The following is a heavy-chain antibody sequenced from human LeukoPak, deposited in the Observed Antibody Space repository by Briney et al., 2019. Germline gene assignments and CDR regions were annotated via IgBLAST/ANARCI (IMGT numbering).Heavy chain of an antibody. Sequence: HPGGSLRLSCAASGFTFSSYAMSWVRQAPGKGLEWVSAISGSGGSTYYAGSVKGRFTISRDNSKNTLYLQMNSLRVEDTAIYYCATYRQVLLPFESWGQGTLVTVSS. D-gene: IGHD2-8*02. V-gene: IGHV3-23*01. CDR2: ISGSGGST. CDR1: GFTFSSYA. CDR3: ATYRQVLLPFES. J-gene: IGHJ4*02.